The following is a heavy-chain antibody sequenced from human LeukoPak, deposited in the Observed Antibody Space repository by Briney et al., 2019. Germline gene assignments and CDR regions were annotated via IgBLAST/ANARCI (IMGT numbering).Heavy chain of an antibody. D-gene: IGHD3-9*01. Sequence: PGGSLRLSCAASGFTFRTYAMSWVRQAPGKGLEWVSGISDSGGSTYYADSVKGRFTISRDNSKNTLYLQMNSLRAEDTAVYYCAKDPGVFVILTFGGYWGQGTLVTVSS. V-gene: IGHV3-23*01. J-gene: IGHJ4*02. CDR1: GFTFRTYA. CDR2: ISDSGGST. CDR3: AKDPGVFVILTFGGY.